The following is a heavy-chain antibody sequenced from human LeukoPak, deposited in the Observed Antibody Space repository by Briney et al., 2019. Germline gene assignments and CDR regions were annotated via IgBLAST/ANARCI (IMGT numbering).Heavy chain of an antibody. V-gene: IGHV7-4-1*02. CDR1: GYTFTRYA. CDR2: INTNTGNP. D-gene: IGHD4-23*01. J-gene: IGHJ4*02. CDR3: ARFTVVTPYYFDF. Sequence: ASVKVSCKSSGYTFTRYAMNWVRQAPGQGLEWMGWINTNTGNPTYAQVFTGRFVFSLDTSVSTAYLQISSLKAEDTAVYYCARFTVVTPYYFDFWGQGTLVTVSS.